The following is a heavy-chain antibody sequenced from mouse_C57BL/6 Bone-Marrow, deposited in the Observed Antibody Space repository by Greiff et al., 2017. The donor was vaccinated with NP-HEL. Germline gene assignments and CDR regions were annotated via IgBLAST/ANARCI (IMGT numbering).Heavy chain of an antibody. CDR1: GFSLTSYG. CDR3: ARIGTGKTWFAY. D-gene: IGHD4-1*01. CDR2: IRSGGST. V-gene: IGHV2-2*01. Sequence: VKLVESGPGLVQPSQSLSITCTVSGFSLTSYGVHWVRQSPGKGLEWLGVIRSGGSTDYNAAFISRLSISKDNSKNQVFFKMNNLHADDTAIYYCARIGTGKTWFAYWGQGTLVTVSA. J-gene: IGHJ3*01.